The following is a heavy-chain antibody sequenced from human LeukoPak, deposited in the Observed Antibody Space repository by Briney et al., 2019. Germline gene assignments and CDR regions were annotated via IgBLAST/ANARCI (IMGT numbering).Heavy chain of an antibody. V-gene: IGHV4-61*02. CDR2: IHTSGST. CDR1: GGSINSGRYF. Sequence: SETLSLTCTVSGGSINSGRYFWSWIRQPAGKGLEWIGRIHTSGSTNYNPSLKSRVTISVDTSKNQFSLKLSSVTAADTAVYYCARESGLDGYIHDAFDIWGQGTMVTVSS. D-gene: IGHD5-24*01. J-gene: IGHJ3*02. CDR3: ARESGLDGYIHDAFDI.